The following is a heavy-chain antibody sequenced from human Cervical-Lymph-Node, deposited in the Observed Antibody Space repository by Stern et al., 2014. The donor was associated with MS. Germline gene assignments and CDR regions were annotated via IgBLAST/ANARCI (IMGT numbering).Heavy chain of an antibody. CDR1: GYTFTSHW. CDR3: ARRGTTGTIDGFDI. V-gene: IGHV5-51*01. CDR2: IYPGDSES. J-gene: IGHJ3*02. D-gene: IGHD1-1*01. Sequence: VQLVESGAEVKKPGESVKISCAGSGYTFTSHWIACVRPVPGKVPAWTGIIYPGDSESRHSPSFQGRVTISADRSISTAYLQWRTLRASDAAMYCCARRGTTGTIDGFDIWGQGSMVTVSS.